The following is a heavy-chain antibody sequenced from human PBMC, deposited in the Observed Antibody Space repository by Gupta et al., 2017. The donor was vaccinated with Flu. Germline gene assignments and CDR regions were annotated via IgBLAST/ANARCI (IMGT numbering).Heavy chain of an antibody. J-gene: IGHJ4*02. CDR2: INPNTGVT. CDR1: GYTFAAYY. Sequence: QVQLVQSGPEVKNPGASIKVSCKVSGYTFAAYYMPWVRQAPGRGLEWMGWINPNTGVTNYAQKFQGRLTVTRDTSISTAYMELYSLTSDDTAFYYCASVYSSAWYFDYWGQGTLVTVSS. CDR3: ASVYSSAWYFDY. D-gene: IGHD6-19*01. V-gene: IGHV1-2*02.